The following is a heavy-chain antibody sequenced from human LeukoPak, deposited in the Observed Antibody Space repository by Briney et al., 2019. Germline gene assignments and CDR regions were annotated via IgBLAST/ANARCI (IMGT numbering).Heavy chain of an antibody. J-gene: IGHJ5*02. D-gene: IGHD3-10*01. CDR3: ARDRHGSGSAHSFDP. V-gene: IGHV4-59*01. CDR1: GGSISSYY. CDR2: IYYSGST. Sequence: SETLSLTCTVSGGSISSYYWSWIRQPPGKGLEWIGYIYYSGSTNYNPSLKSRVTISVDTSKNQFSLKLSSVTAADTAVYYCARDRHGSGSAHSFDPWGQGTLVAVSS.